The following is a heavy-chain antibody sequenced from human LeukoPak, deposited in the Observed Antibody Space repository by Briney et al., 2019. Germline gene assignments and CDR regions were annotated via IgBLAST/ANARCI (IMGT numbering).Heavy chain of an antibody. V-gene: IGHV3-7*01. Sequence: HPGGSLRLSCVASGFTFNTHWVSWVRQAPGKGLEWVANIKEDGSKTDYVDSVKGRFTISRDNAKNSVFQQMNSLRAEDTAVYYCAPQTMILVLGGQGTLVTVSS. CDR1: GFTFNTHW. CDR3: APQTMILVL. D-gene: IGHD3-22*01. J-gene: IGHJ4*02. CDR2: IKEDGSKT.